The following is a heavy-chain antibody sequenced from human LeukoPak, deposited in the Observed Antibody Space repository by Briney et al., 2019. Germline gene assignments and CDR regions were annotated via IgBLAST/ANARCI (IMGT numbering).Heavy chain of an antibody. D-gene: IGHD6-19*01. V-gene: IGHV4-59*08. CDR3: ARTAVAGYYYGMDV. CDR2: IYYSGST. Sequence: PSETLSLTCAVYGGSFSGYYWSWIRQPPGKGLEWIGYIYYSGSTNYNPSLKSRVTISVDTSKNQFSLKLSSVTAADTAVYYCARTAVAGYYYGMDVWGQGTTVTVSS. J-gene: IGHJ6*02. CDR1: GGSFSGYY.